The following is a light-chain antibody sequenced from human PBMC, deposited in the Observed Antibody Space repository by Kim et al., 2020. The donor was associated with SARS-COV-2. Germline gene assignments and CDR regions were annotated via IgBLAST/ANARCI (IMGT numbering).Light chain of an antibody. V-gene: IGKV3-20*01. CDR3: QQYGDTWWT. CDR2: DSS. J-gene: IGKJ1*01. Sequence: EIVLTQSPGTLSCSPGERATLSCRASQTIRSTSLAWYQQKPGQAPRLLIYDSSTRATGVPDRFSGSGSGTDFTLIINRLEPEDFAVYYCQQYGDTWWTFGPGTKVDIK. CDR1: QTIRSTS.